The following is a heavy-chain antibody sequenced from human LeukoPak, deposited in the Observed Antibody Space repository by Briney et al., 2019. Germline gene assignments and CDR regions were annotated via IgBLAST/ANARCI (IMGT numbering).Heavy chain of an antibody. Sequence: SETLSLTCTVSGGSISSSSYYWGWIRQPPGKGLEWIGSIFYNGSTYYNPSLKSRVTLSVDTSKNQFSLKLSSVTAADTAVYYCARDMGPGSYGSGNYYMDVWGKGTTVTISS. J-gene: IGHJ6*03. V-gene: IGHV4-39*07. CDR3: ARDMGPGSYGSGNYYMDV. CDR2: IFYNGST. CDR1: GGSISSSSYY. D-gene: IGHD3-10*01.